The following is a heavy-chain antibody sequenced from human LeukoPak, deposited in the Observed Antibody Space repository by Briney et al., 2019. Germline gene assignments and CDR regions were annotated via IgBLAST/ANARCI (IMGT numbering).Heavy chain of an antibody. CDR2: IYSTGST. J-gene: IGHJ3*02. CDR1: GGSISSYH. CDR3: ARAKDNYRGNDAFDI. D-gene: IGHD4/OR15-4a*01. Sequence: SETLSLTCTVSGGSISSYHWSWIRQPAGKGLEWIGRIYSTGSTNYNPSLKSRVTMSVDTSKNQFSLKLTSVTAADTAVYYCARAKDNYRGNDAFDIWGQGTMVTVS. V-gene: IGHV4-4*07.